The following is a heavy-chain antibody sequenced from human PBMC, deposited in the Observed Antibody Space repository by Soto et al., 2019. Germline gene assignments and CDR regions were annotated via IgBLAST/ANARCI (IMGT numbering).Heavy chain of an antibody. Sequence: QVQLQESGPGLVKASQTLSLTCTISYGSISSGGYYWSWIRQHPGKGLEWIGHIHYSGSIHYNPSLNSRAIISVDMSKNQFSLKLTSVTAADTAVYYCARGRPDFSISSRARGNIDHWGQGALVTVSS. D-gene: IGHD6-6*01. CDR1: YGSISSGGYY. J-gene: IGHJ4*02. V-gene: IGHV4-31*03. CDR3: ARGRPDFSISSRARGNIDH. CDR2: IHYSGSI.